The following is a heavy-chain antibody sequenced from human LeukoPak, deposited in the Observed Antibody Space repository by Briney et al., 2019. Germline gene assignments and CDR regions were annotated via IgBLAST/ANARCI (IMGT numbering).Heavy chain of an antibody. Sequence: GASVKVSCKASGFTFTSSAMQWVRQARGQRLEWIGWIVVGSGNTNYAQKFQERVTITRDMSTSIAYMELSSLRSEDTAVYYCAATGSDYHFWSGSPDAFDIWGQGTMVTVSP. D-gene: IGHD3-3*01. CDR3: AATGSDYHFWSGSPDAFDI. CDR2: IVVGSGNT. CDR1: GFTFTSSA. V-gene: IGHV1-58*02. J-gene: IGHJ3*02.